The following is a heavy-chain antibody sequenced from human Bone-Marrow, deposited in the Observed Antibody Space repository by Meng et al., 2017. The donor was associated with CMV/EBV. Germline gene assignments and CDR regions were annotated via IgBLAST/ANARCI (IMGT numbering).Heavy chain of an antibody. CDR1: GGSISSSSYY. Sequence: SETLSLTCTVSGGSISSSSYYWGWIRQPPGKGLEWIGSIYYSGSTYYNPSLKSRVTISVDTSKNQFSLKLSSVTAADTAVYYCAREPQSIVVVPAAINYFDYWGQGKLVTVDS. CDR3: AREPQSIVVVPAAINYFDY. D-gene: IGHD2-2*01. J-gene: IGHJ4*02. CDR2: IYYSGST. V-gene: IGHV4-39*07.